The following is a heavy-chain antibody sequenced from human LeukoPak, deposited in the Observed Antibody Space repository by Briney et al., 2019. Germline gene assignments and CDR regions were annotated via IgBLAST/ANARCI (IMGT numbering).Heavy chain of an antibody. CDR1: GFSFDDYA. D-gene: IGHD4-23*01. J-gene: IGHJ4*02. CDR2: ISWDGDTT. Sequence: PGGSLRLSCAASGFSFDDYAMHWVRQAPGKGLEWVSVISWDGDTTNYADSVKGRFTISRVNSKNSLFLQMSSLRPEDTALYYCAKESSDSGGQTLEHWGQGTLVTVSS. CDR3: AKESSDSGGQTLEH. V-gene: IGHV3-43D*03.